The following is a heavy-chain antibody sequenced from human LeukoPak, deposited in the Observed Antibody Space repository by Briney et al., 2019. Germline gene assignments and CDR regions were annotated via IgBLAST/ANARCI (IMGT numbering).Heavy chain of an antibody. Sequence: ASVKVSCKASGYTFTSYDINWVRQATGQGLEWMGWMNPNSGNTGYAQKFQGRVTMTRNTSISTAYMELSSLRSEDTAVYYCARGRVSHDAFDIWGQGTMVTVPS. CDR2: MNPNSGNT. V-gene: IGHV1-8*01. CDR3: ARGRVSHDAFDI. J-gene: IGHJ3*02. CDR1: GYTFTSYD. D-gene: IGHD6-6*01.